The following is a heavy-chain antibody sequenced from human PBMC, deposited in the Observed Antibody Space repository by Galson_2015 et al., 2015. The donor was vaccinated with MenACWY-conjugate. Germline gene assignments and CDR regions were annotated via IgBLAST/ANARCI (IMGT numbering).Heavy chain of an antibody. CDR1: GFTFSSYW. CDR3: ARDLSGDNPLI. CDR2: IKQDGSEK. D-gene: IGHD1-14*01. J-gene: IGHJ4*02. V-gene: IGHV3-7*03. Sequence: SLRLSCAASGFTFSSYWMSWVRQAPGKGLEWVANIKQDGSEKYYVDSVKGRFTIPRDNAKNSLYLQMNSLRAEDTAVYYCARDLSGDNPLIGGQGTLVTVSS.